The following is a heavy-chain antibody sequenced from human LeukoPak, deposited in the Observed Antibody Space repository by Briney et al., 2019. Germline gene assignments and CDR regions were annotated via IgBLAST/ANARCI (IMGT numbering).Heavy chain of an antibody. CDR3: ARAEYYFDY. J-gene: IGHJ4*02. CDR2: IYYSGST. Sequence: SETLSLTCTVSGGSISSYYWSWIRQPPGKGLEWIGYIYYSGSTNYDPSLKSRVTISVDTSKNQFSLKLSSVTAADTAVYYCARAEYYFDYWGQGTLVTVSS. CDR1: GGSISSYY. V-gene: IGHV4-59*01.